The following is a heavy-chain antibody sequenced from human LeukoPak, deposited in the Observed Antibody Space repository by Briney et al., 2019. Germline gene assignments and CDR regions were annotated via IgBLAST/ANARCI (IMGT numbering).Heavy chain of an antibody. CDR3: ARGRGIFATVVNYYFDY. Sequence: PSETLSLTCAVYGGSFSGYYWRWIGQPPGKGLEWIGEINHSGSTNYNPSLKSRVTISVDTSKNQFSLKLSSVTAADTAVYYCARGRGIFATVVNYYFDYWGQGTLVTVSS. J-gene: IGHJ4*02. CDR2: INHSGST. V-gene: IGHV4-34*01. D-gene: IGHD3-3*01. CDR1: GGSFSGYY.